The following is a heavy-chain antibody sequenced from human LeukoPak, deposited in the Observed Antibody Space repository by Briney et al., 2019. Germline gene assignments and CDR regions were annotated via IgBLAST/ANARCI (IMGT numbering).Heavy chain of an antibody. V-gene: IGHV1-69*13. J-gene: IGHJ6*02. CDR3: ASSPTVLVPAAMSAYYYGMDV. D-gene: IGHD2-2*01. CDR2: IIPIFGTA. Sequence: ASVKVSCKASGGTFSSYAISWVRQAPGQGLEWMGGIIPIFGTANYAQKFQGRVTITAVESTRTAYMELRSLRSQATAVYYCASSPTVLVPAAMSAYYYGMDVWGQGTPVTASS. CDR1: GGTFSSYA.